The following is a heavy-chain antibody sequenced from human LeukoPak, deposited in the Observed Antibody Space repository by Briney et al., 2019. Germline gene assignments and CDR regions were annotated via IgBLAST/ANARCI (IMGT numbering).Heavy chain of an antibody. V-gene: IGHV5-51*01. D-gene: IGHD1-1*01. CDR3: ARSDEVLPNFDY. CDR2: IYPGDSDT. CDR1: AYSFATYW. Sequence: GESLKISRKGSAYSFATYWIGWVRQIPGKGLEWMGIIYPGDSDTRYSPSFQGQVTISADKSISTAYLQWSSLKASDTAMYYCARSDEVLPNFDYWGQGTLVTVSS. J-gene: IGHJ4*02.